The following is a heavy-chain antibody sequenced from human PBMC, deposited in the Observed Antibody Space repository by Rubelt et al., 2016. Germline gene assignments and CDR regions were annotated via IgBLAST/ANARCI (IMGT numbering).Heavy chain of an antibody. D-gene: IGHD3-10*01. V-gene: IGHV3-20*03. CDR2: INWNGGST. CDR3: ARDSMVRGVITHFDY. J-gene: IGHJ4*02. Sequence: PGKGLEWVSGINWNGGSTGYADSVEGRFTISRDNAKNSLYLQMNSLRAEDTALYYCARDSMVRGVITHFDYWGQGTLVTVSS.